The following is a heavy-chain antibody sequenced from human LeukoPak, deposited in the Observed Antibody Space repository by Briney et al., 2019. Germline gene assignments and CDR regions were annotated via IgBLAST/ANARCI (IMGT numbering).Heavy chain of an antibody. CDR2: IYPGDSDT. V-gene: IGHV5-51*01. Sequence: GESLKISCKGSGYSFTSYWIGWVRQMPGKGLEWMGIIYPGDSDTRYSPSFQGQVTIPADKSTSTAYLQWSSLKASDTAMYYCAGQPMLYSSSWYYYYGMDVWGQGTTVTVSS. D-gene: IGHD6-13*01. CDR3: AGQPMLYSSSWYYYYGMDV. J-gene: IGHJ6*02. CDR1: GYSFTSYW.